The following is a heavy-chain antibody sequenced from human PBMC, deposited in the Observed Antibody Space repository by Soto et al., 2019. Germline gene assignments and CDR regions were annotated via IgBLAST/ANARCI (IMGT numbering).Heavy chain of an antibody. Sequence: GASVKVSCKASGYTFTGYYMHWVRQASGQRLEWMGGINPNSGGTNYVQKFQGRVTMTRDTSISTAYMELSWLRSDDMAVYYCAREGARIAVFGVLYHIASREQGAAVTLSSGM. J-gene: IGHJ6*01. V-gene: IGHV1-2*02. D-gene: IGHD3-3*01. CDR1: GYTFTGYY. CDR2: INPNSGGT. CDR3: AREGARIAVFGVLYHIASREQGAAVTLSSGM.